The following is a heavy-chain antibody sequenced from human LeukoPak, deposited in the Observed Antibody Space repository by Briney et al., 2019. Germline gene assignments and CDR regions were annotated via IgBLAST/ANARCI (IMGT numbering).Heavy chain of an antibody. Sequence: PSETLSLTCAVYGGSFSGYYWSWIRQPPGKGLEWIGEINHSGSTNYNPSLKSRVTISLDAFNNHFSLTLSSVTAADTAVYYCARYHSRSHEGWIDPWGQGALVTVSS. CDR3: ARYHSRSHEGWIDP. CDR1: GGSFSGYY. J-gene: IGHJ5*02. CDR2: INHSGST. D-gene: IGHD3-10*01. V-gene: IGHV4-34*01.